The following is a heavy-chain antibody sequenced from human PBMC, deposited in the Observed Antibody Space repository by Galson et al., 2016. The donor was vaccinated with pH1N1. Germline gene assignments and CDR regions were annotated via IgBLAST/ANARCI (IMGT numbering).Heavy chain of an antibody. CDR2: VYPGDSDT. D-gene: IGHD6-6*01. CDR1: GYIFSTFW. CDR3: ARHQSSSDDYFFYNMDV. V-gene: IGHV5-51*01. J-gene: IGHJ6*02. Sequence: QSGAEVKKPGESLKISCKGSGYIFSTFWIGWVRQMPGKGLEWMGIVYPGDSDTRYNPSFKGQVTISVDKSISTAYLQWSSLKASDSAIYFCARHQSSSDDYFFYNMDVWGQGTRVTVSS.